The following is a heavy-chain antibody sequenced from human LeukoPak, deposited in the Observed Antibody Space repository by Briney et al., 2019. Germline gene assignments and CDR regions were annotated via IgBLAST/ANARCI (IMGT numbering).Heavy chain of an antibody. J-gene: IGHJ4*02. CDR1: GFTFSSYW. Sequence: AGGSLRLSCAASGFTFSSYWLHWVRQAPGKGLVWVSRINSDGSSTSYADSVKGRFTISRDNSKNTLYLQMNSLRAEDTAVYYCAKDLRNIHYLDYWGQGTLVTVSS. D-gene: IGHD1-14*01. CDR3: AKDLRNIHYLDY. CDR2: INSDGSST. V-gene: IGHV3-74*01.